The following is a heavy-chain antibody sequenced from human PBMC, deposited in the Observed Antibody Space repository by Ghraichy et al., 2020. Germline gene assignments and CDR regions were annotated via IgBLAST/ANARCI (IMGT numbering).Heavy chain of an antibody. Sequence: GGSLRLSCAASGFTFDDYAMHWVRQAPGKGLEWVSGISWNSGSIGYADSVKGRFTISRDNAKNSLYLQMNSLRAEDTALYYCAKERGVVGATRGTFDYWGQGTLVTVSS. V-gene: IGHV3-9*01. CDR3: AKERGVVGATRGTFDY. J-gene: IGHJ4*02. CDR1: GFTFDDYA. CDR2: ISWNSGSI. D-gene: IGHD1-26*01.